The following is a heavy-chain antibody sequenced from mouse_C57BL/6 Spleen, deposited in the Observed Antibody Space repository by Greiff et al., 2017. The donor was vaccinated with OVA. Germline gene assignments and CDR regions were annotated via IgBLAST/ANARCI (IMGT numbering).Heavy chain of an antibody. D-gene: IGHD1-1*01. CDR1: GYSFTGYY. J-gene: IGHJ4*01. V-gene: IGHV1-31*01. Sequence: VQLQQSGPELVKPGASVKISCKASGYSFTGYYMHWVKQSHGNILDWIGYIYPYNGVSSYNQKFKGKATLTVDKSSSTAYMELRSLTSEDSAVYYCARSLHYYGRSYENYAMDYWGQGTSVTVSS. CDR3: ARSLHYYGRSYENYAMDY. CDR2: IYPYNGVS.